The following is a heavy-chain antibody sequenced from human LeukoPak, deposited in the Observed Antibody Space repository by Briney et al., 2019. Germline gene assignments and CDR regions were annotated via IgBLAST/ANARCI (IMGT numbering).Heavy chain of an antibody. CDR3: ASRFTARQLVPADYYHMDV. CDR1: GVSFRDYT. V-gene: IGHV1-69*05. J-gene: IGHJ6*03. CDR2: IIPISGTT. Sequence: ASVKVSCKASGVSFRDYTINWVRQAPGQGLEWVGAIIPISGTTNYAQRLQGRVTLTMDDSATTAFMEMSSLRSEDTAVYYCASRFTARQLVPADYYHMDVWGKGTTVFVSS. D-gene: IGHD6-13*01.